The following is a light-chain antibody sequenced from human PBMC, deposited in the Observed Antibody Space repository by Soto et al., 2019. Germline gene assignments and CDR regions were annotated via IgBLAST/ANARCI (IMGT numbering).Light chain of an antibody. Sequence: EVMMTQSPATLSVSPGERATLSCRASQSFSSKLAWYQQKPGQAPRLLIYGASTRATGIPARFSGSGSGTEFTLTISSLQSEDFAVYYCQQYNNWPLTFGGGTNVEIK. J-gene: IGKJ4*01. CDR2: GAS. CDR3: QQYNNWPLT. V-gene: IGKV3-15*01. CDR1: QSFSSK.